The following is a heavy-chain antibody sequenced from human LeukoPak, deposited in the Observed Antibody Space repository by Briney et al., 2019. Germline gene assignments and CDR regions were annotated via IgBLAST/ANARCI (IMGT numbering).Heavy chain of an antibody. V-gene: IGHV3-15*01. CDR2: IRSKTDGGTT. Sequence: GGSLRLSCAASGFTFSNSWMTWVRQAPGKGLDWVGRIRSKTDGGTTEYAGPVKGRFTISRDDSKNTLYLQMNSLETEDTAVYYCTTADDSLWGQGTMVTVSS. J-gene: IGHJ3*01. D-gene: IGHD5-18*01. CDR1: GFTFSNSW. CDR3: TTADDSL.